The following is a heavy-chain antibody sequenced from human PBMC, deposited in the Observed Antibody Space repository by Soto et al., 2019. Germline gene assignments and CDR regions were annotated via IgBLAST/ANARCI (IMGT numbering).Heavy chain of an antibody. CDR3: ARGIKYGAYSRWFDP. J-gene: IGHJ5*02. CDR2: MNPNSGNT. D-gene: IGHD4-17*01. Sequence: QVQLVQSGAEVKKPGASVKVSCKASGYTFTSYDINWVRQATGQGLEYLGWMNPNSGNTASVQKFQGRVTMTWDTSITTAYMELSSLRSEDTAVHFCARGIKYGAYSRWFDPWGQGTLVTVSS. V-gene: IGHV1-8*01. CDR1: GYTFTSYD.